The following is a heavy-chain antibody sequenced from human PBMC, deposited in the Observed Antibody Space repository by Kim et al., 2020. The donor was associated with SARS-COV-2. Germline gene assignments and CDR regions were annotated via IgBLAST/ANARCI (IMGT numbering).Heavy chain of an antibody. CDR3: AKRVVQHGSGYMDV. D-gene: IGHD3-10*01. Sequence: LSLTCAASGFTFSSYAMNWVRQAPGGGLEWVSAITDSGGDTFTADSVKGRFTISRDNSKNTLYLQLESLRAEDTAVYYCAKRVVQHGSGYMDVWGQGTTVTVSS. J-gene: IGHJ6*02. CDR2: ITDSGGDT. V-gene: IGHV3-23*01. CDR1: GFTFSSYA.